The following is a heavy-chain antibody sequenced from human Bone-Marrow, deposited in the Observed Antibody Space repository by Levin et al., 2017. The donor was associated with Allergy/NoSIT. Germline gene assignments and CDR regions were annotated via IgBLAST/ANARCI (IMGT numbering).Heavy chain of an antibody. CDR2: ISDSSSSI. CDR1: GFTFSNSS. D-gene: IGHD6-13*01. V-gene: IGHV3-48*02. Sequence: GGSLRLSCAASGFTFSNSSMNWVRQAPGKGLEWVSYISDSSSSIFYADSVKGRFTISRDNAKNSLFLQMNSLRDEDTAVYYCARDCPHLSYSSTWYYYYGMAVWSQGTTVTVSS. J-gene: IGHJ6*02. CDR3: ARDCPHLSYSSTWYYYYGMAV.